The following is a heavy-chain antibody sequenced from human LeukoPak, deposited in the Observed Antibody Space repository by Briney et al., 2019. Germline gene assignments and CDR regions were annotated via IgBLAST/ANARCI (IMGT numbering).Heavy chain of an antibody. V-gene: IGHV4-34*01. CDR2: INHSGST. D-gene: IGHD6-13*01. CDR1: GGSFSGYY. J-gene: IGHJ3*02. Sequence: SETLSLTCAVYGGSFSGYYWSWIRQPPGKGLEWIGEINHSGSTNYNPSLKSRVTISVDTSKNQFSLKLSSVTAAGTAVYYCARAGIAAAGTFAFDIWGQGTMVTVSS. CDR3: ARAGIAAAGTFAFDI.